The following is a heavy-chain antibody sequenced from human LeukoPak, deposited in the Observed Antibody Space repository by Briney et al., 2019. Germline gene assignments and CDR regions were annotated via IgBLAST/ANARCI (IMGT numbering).Heavy chain of an antibody. CDR1: GFTFSNSW. CDR2: ISSDGSSS. V-gene: IGHV3-74*01. J-gene: IGHJ4*02. D-gene: IGHD1-1*01. Sequence: GGSLRLSCAASGFTFSNSWMHWVRQVPGKGLLWVSRISSDGSSSIYADSVKGRFTISRGNAKNTLYLQMNSLRAEDTAVYYCARMATAFDYWGQGTLVTVSS. CDR3: ARMATAFDY.